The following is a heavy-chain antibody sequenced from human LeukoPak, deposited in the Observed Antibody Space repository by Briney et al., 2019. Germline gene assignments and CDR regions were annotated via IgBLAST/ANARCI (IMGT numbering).Heavy chain of an antibody. J-gene: IGHJ4*02. Sequence: PGGSLRLSCAASEFSVGSNYMTWVRQAPGKGLEWVSLIYSGGSTYYADSVKGRFTISRDNSKNTLYLQMNSLRAEDTAVYYCARDRLNYFDYWGQGTLVTVSS. D-gene: IGHD4/OR15-4a*01. CDR1: EFSVGSNY. CDR3: ARDRLNYFDY. V-gene: IGHV3-66*01. CDR2: IYSGGST.